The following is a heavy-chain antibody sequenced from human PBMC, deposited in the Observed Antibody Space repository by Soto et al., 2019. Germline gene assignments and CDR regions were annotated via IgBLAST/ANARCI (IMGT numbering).Heavy chain of an antibody. V-gene: IGHV3-48*03. CDR2: ISTSGSTI. CDR1: GFTFSSYE. Sequence: EVQLVESGGGLVQPEGSLRLSCAVSGFTFSSYEMNWVRQAPGKGLEWVSYISTSGSTIYYADSVKGRFTISRDNAKNSLYLQMNILRAEDTAIYYCARENLDYWGQGTLVTVSS. J-gene: IGHJ4*02. CDR3: ARENLDY.